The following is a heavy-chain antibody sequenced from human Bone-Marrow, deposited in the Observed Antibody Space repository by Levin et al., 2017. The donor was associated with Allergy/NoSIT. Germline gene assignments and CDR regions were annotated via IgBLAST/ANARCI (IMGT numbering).Heavy chain of an antibody. D-gene: IGHD3-22*01. V-gene: IGHV3-48*03. CDR3: ARDSQYYYDSSGCFDY. CDR2: ISSSGSTI. CDR1: GFTFSSYE. Sequence: RGESLKISCAASGFTFSSYEMNWVRQAPGKGLEWVSYISSSGSTIYYADSVKGRFTISRDNAKNSLYLQMNSLRAEDTAVYYCARDSQYYYDSSGCFDYWGQGTLVTVSS. J-gene: IGHJ4*02.